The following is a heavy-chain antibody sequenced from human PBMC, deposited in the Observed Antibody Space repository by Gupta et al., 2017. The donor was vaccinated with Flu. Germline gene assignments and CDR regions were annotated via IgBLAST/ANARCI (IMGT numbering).Heavy chain of an antibody. J-gene: IGHJ5*02. D-gene: IGHD6-19*01. Sequence: QVQLVQSGAEVKKPGSSVKVSCRASGGTFSSYAISWVRQAPGQGLEWMGGIIPLFGTANYEQKFQGRVTITADESTRTAYMELSSLRSEDTAVYYCAREDYNSGWPWGQGTLVTVSS. CDR3: AREDYNSGWP. CDR1: GGTFSSYA. V-gene: IGHV1-69*01. CDR2: IIPLFGTA.